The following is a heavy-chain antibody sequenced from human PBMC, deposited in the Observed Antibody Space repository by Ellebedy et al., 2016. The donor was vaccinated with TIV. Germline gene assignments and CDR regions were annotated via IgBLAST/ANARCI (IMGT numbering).Heavy chain of an antibody. CDR1: GGSFSGYY. J-gene: IGHJ4*02. D-gene: IGHD1-1*01. CDR2: INHSGST. CDR3: ARGGDWRFDS. Sequence: SETLSLTXAVYGGSFSGYYWSWIRQPPGKGLEWIGEINHSGSTNYNPSLKSRITISVDKSQNNFSLKLNSVTAADTAVYYCARGGDWRFDSWGQGALVTVSS. V-gene: IGHV4-34*01.